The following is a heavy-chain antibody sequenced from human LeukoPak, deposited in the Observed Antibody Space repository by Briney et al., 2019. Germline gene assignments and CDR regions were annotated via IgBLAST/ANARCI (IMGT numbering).Heavy chain of an antibody. CDR3: AKDQVYSSSWRDY. J-gene: IGHJ4*02. CDR2: IRYDGSNK. D-gene: IGHD6-13*01. Sequence: GGSLRLSCAASGFTFSSYGMHWVRQAPGKGLEWVAFIRYDGSNKYYADSVKGRFTISRDNSKNTLYLQMNSLRAEDTAVYYCAKDQVYSSSWRDYWGQGTLVTVSS. CDR1: GFTFSSYG. V-gene: IGHV3-30*02.